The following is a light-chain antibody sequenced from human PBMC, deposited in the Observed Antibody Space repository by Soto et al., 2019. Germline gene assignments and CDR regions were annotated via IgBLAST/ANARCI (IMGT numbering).Light chain of an antibody. Sequence: QSALTQPASVSGSPGQSITISCTGTSSDVGGYNYVSWYQQHPGKAPKLMIYDVSNRPSGVSNRFSGSKSGNTASLTISGXQXXXXXXYXCSSYTSSSTLVVFGGGTKLTV. V-gene: IGLV2-14*01. J-gene: IGLJ2*01. CDR3: SSYTSSSTLVV. CDR1: SSDVGGYNY. CDR2: DVS.